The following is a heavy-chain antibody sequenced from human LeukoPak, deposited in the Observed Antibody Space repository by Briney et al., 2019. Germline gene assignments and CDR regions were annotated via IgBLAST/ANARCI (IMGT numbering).Heavy chain of an antibody. CDR3: ARGHSTSSSFDY. Sequence: ASVKVSCKASGYTFSGYYMFWVRQAPGQGLEWMGRINLNSGDTNYAQKFRGGVTLTRDTSITTAYMELRGLISDDTAVYYCARGHSTSSSFDYWGQGTLVTVSS. J-gene: IGHJ4*02. CDR1: GYTFSGYY. D-gene: IGHD6-6*01. CDR2: INLNSGDT. V-gene: IGHV1-2*02.